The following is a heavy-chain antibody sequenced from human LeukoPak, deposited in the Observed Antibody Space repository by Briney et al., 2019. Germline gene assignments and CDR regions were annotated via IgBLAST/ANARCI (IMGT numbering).Heavy chain of an antibody. V-gene: IGHV3-48*04. Sequence: GGSLRLSCAASGFTFSRYTMNWVRQAPGKGLEWISYISSNSRTIYYADSVKGRLTVSRDNAKNSLFLQMNSLRAEDTAVYYCARGYDSSGYYWLNYFDYWGQGTLVTVSS. CDR1: GFTFSRYT. J-gene: IGHJ4*02. D-gene: IGHD3-22*01. CDR3: ARGYDSSGYYWLNYFDY. CDR2: ISSNSRTI.